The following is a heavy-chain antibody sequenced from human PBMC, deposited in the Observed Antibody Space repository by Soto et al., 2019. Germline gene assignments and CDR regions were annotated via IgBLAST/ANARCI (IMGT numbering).Heavy chain of an antibody. CDR3: ASKFGELLADAFDI. CDR2: IYHSGSI. D-gene: IGHD3-10*01. Sequence: SETLSLTCTVSNASISSRKWWTWVRQTPGKGLEWIGEIYHSGSINHSPSLKSRVTMSVDKSKNQFSPKMTSVTAADTGVYYCASKFGELLADAFDIWGQGTVVTVSS. V-gene: IGHV4-4*02. CDR1: NASISSRKW. J-gene: IGHJ3*02.